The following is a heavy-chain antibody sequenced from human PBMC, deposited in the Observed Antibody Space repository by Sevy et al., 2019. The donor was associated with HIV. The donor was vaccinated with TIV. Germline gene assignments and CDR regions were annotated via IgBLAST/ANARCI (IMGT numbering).Heavy chain of an antibody. D-gene: IGHD3-10*01. J-gene: IGHJ5*02. V-gene: IGHV4-61*01. CDR2: IYYSGST. CDR1: GGSVSSGSYY. CDR3: ARTELLWFRELLSWFDP. Sequence: SETLSLTCTVSGGSVSSGSYYWSWIRQPPGKGLEWIGYIYYSGSTNYNPSLKSRVTISVDTSKNQFSLKLSSVTAADTAVYYCARTELLWFRELLSWFDPWGQGTLVIVSS.